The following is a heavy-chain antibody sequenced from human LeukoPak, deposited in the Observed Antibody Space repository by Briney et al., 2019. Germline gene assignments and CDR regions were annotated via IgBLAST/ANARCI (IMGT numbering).Heavy chain of an antibody. CDR1: GGSFIDYY. CDR2: INHSGTT. D-gene: IGHD6-19*01. J-gene: IGHJ6*03. Sequence: PSETLSLTCVVNGGSFIDYYWSWVRQPPGKGLEWIGGINHSGTTRYNPSLKSRLTISIHTSNNQFSLNPNSVPAAGTAVYYCARGEGTLAGRRWPYYFYYYMVVWGKGTTVTISS. CDR3: ARGEGTLAGRRWPYYFYYYMVV. V-gene: IGHV4-34*01.